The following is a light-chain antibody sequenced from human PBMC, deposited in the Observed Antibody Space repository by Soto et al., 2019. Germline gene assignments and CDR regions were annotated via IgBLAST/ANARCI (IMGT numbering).Light chain of an antibody. Sequence: QSALTQPPSVSGSPGQSVTITCTGTSSDVGTYNRVSWYQQPPGTAPKLIIYEVNNRPSGVPDRFSGSKSGNTASLTISGLQAEDEADYHCSLYTTSSSCVVFGGGTKLTVL. CDR3: SLYTTSSSCVV. CDR1: SSDVGTYNR. J-gene: IGLJ2*01. CDR2: EVN. V-gene: IGLV2-18*01.